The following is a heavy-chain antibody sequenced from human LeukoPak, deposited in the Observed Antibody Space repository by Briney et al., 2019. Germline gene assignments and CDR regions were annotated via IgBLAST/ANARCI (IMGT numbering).Heavy chain of an antibody. D-gene: IGHD2-2*02. Sequence: ASVKVSCKASGGTFSSYAISWVRQAPGQGLEWMGGIIPIFGTANYAQKFQGRVTITADKSTSTAYMELSSLRSEDTAVYYCARVTGGRYCSTTSCYMRGWFDPWGQGTLVTVSS. V-gene: IGHV1-69*06. CDR1: GGTFSSYA. J-gene: IGHJ5*02. CDR2: IIPIFGTA. CDR3: ARVTGGRYCSTTSCYMRGWFDP.